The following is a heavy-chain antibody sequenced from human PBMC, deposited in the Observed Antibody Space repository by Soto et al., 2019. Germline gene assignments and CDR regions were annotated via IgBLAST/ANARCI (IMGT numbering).Heavy chain of an antibody. CDR3: ARDRWGKNVEMAGALGY. CDR1: GFTVSSNY. V-gene: IGHV3-53*01. Sequence: EVQLVESGGGLIQPRGSLRLSCAASGFTVSSNYMSWARQAPGKGLEWVSVIYSGGSTYYADSVKGRFTISRDNSKNTRYLQMNSLRGEDTAVYYCARDRWGKNVEMAGALGYWGQGTLVTVSS. CDR2: IYSGGST. J-gene: IGHJ4*02. D-gene: IGHD3-16*01.